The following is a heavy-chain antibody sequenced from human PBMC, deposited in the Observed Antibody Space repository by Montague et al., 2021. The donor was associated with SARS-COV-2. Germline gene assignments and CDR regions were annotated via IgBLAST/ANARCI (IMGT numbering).Heavy chain of an antibody. CDR1: GGSISRYS. CDR3: ARVGRGSSWYEVAFDI. J-gene: IGHJ3*02. Sequence: SETLSLTCTVSGGSISRYSWTWIRQPPGKGLEWIGFIYNSGSTNYNPSLTSRVTISVDTSKNQFSLELSSVAAADTAVYSCARVGRGSSWYEVAFDIWGQGTMVTVSS. D-gene: IGHD6-13*01. V-gene: IGHV4-59*01. CDR2: IYNSGST.